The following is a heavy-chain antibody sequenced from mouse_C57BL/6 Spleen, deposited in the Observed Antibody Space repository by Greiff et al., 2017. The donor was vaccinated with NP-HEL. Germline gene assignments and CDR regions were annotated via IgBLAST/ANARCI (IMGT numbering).Heavy chain of an antibody. D-gene: IGHD4-1*01. V-gene: IGHV5-17*01. J-gene: IGHJ4*01. CDR1: GFTFSDYG. CDR2: ISSGSSTI. Sequence: DVKLQESGGGLVKPGGSLKLSCAASGFTFSDYGMHWVRQAPEKGLEWVAYISSGSSTIYYADTVKGRFTISRDNAKNTLFLQMTSLRSEDTAMYYCARRWDDAMDYWGQGTSVTVSS. CDR3: ARRWDDAMDY.